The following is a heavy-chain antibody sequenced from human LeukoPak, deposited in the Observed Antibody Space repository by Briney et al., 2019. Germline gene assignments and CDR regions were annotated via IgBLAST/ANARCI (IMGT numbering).Heavy chain of an antibody. CDR1: GFTFSSYG. Sequence: GGSLRLSCAASGFTFSSYGMHWVRQAPGKGLEWVSAISGSGGSTYYADSVKGRSTIFRDNAKNTLYLQMNSLRAEDTAVYYCVRDLGGRSGHWGQGTLVTVSS. CDR3: VRDLGGRSGH. CDR2: ISGSGGST. J-gene: IGHJ4*02. D-gene: IGHD1-26*01. V-gene: IGHV3-23*01.